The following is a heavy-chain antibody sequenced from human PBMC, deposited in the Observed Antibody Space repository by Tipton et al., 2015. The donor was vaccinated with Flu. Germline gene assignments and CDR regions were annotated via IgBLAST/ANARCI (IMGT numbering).Heavy chain of an antibody. V-gene: IGHV4-59*01. CDR2: IYYSGST. CDR1: GGSISGYY. Sequence: LRLSCTVSGGSISGYYWSWIRQPPGKGLEWIGYIYYSGSTNYNPSLKSRVTISVDTSKNQFSLKLSSVTAADTAVYYCARELNYGMDVWGQGTTVTVSS. CDR3: ARELNYGMDV. J-gene: IGHJ6*02.